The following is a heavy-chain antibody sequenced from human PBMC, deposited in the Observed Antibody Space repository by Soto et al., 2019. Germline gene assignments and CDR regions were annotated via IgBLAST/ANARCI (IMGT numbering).Heavy chain of an antibody. J-gene: IGHJ6*03. V-gene: IGHV1-24*01. Sequence: ASVKVSCKVSGYTLTELSMHWVRQAPGKGLEWMGGFDPEDGETIYAQKFQGRVTMTEDTSTDTAYMELSSLRSEDTAVYYCATGPARYCSGGSCYSKKSYYYYYMDVWGKGTTVTVSS. CDR1: GYTLTELS. CDR3: ATGPARYCSGGSCYSKKSYYYYYMDV. CDR2: FDPEDGET. D-gene: IGHD2-15*01.